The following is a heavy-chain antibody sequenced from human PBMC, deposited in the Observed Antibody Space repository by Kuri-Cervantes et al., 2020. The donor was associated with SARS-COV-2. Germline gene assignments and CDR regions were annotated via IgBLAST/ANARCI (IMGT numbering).Heavy chain of an antibody. D-gene: IGHD3-3*01. J-gene: IGHJ3*02. CDR1: GFTFSSYS. CDR2: ISSSSSYI. V-gene: IGHV3-21*01. CDR3: ASFFQEEYAFDI. Sequence: GESLKISCAASGFTFSSYSMNWVRQAPGKGLEWVSSISSSSSYIYYADSVKGRFTISRDNAKNLLYLQMNSLRAEDTAVYYCASFFQEEYAFDIWGQGTMVTVSS.